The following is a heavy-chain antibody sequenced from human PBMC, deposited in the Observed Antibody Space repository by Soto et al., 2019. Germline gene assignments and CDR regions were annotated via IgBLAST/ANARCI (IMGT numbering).Heavy chain of an antibody. CDR3: ARDQWNWNGDYYYYYGMDV. V-gene: IGHV3-30-3*01. Sequence: PGGSLRLSCAASGFTFSSYAMHWVRQAPGKGLEWVAVISYDGSNKYYADSVKGRFTISRDNSKNTLYLQMNSLRAEDTAVYYCARDQWNWNGDYYYYYGMDVWGQGTTVTVSS. J-gene: IGHJ6*02. CDR1: GFTFSSYA. D-gene: IGHD1-1*01. CDR2: ISYDGSNK.